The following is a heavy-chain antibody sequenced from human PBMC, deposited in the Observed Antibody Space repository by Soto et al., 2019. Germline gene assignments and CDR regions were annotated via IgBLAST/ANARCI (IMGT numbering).Heavy chain of an antibody. J-gene: IGHJ4*02. Sequence: SETLSLTCAVYGGSFSGYYWSWIRQPPGKGLEWIGEINHSGSTNYNPSLKSRVTISVDTSKNQFSLKLSSVTAADTAVYYCGTGGLSSPWPRGDYWGQGTLVTVSS. CDR1: GGSFSGYY. CDR3: GTGGLSSPWPRGDY. D-gene: IGHD6-6*01. V-gene: IGHV4-34*01. CDR2: INHSGST.